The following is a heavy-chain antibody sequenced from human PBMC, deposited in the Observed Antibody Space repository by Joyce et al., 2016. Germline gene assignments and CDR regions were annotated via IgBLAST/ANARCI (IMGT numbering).Heavy chain of an antibody. J-gene: IGHJ5*02. CDR3: ARERNFGDLSFDP. D-gene: IGHD4-17*01. V-gene: IGHV1-8*01. CDR1: GYTFTSYD. CDR2: SKPNRGNT. Sequence: QVQLVQSGAEVKKPGASVKVSCKASGYTFTSYDINWVRQATGQGIEWMGRSKPNRGNTAYAQKFQGRVTMTRNTSISTAYMELSSLRSEDTAVYYCARERNFGDLSFDPWGQGTLVTVSS.